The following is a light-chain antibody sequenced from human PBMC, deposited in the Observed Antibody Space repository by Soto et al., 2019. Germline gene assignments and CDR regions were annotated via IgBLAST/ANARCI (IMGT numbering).Light chain of an antibody. J-gene: IGLJ2*01. CDR3: GAWDGRLGGV. V-gene: IGLV1-40*01. CDR1: SSNIGAGYE. Sequence: QSVLTQPPSVSGAPGQRVTISCIGGSSNIGAGYEVHWYQQLPGTVPKLLIYRNTYRPSGVPDRFSASKSGTSATLAITGLQAADEADYYCGAWDGRLGGVFGGGTKLTVL. CDR2: RNT.